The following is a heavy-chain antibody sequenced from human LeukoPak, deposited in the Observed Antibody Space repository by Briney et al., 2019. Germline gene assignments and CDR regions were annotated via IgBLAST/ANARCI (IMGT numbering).Heavy chain of an antibody. CDR2: ISFSVNTK. Sequence: GGSLRLSCAASGFTFSDHSMNWVRQAPGKGLEWVSYISFSVNTKYYGDSVKGRFTISRDNAKNSLYLHMDSLRAEDTAVYYCARGAYSSGWAYFDHWGQGTLVTVSS. D-gene: IGHD6-19*01. CDR1: GFTFSDHS. V-gene: IGHV3-48*04. J-gene: IGHJ4*02. CDR3: ARGAYSSGWAYFDH.